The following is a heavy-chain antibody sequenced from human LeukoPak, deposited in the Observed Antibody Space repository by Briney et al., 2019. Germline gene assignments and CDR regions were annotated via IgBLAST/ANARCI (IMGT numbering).Heavy chain of an antibody. CDR2: IHHSGST. J-gene: IGHJ5*02. V-gene: IGHV4-34*01. D-gene: IGHD1-26*01. CDR3: ARRGRQAGVFDP. Sequence: SETLSLTCAVYGGSFSGYYWSWIRQPPGRGLEWIGEIHHSGSTNYNPSLKSRVTISVDTSKNQFSLKLRSVTAADTAVYYCARRGRQAGVFDPWGQGTLVTVSS. CDR1: GGSFSGYY.